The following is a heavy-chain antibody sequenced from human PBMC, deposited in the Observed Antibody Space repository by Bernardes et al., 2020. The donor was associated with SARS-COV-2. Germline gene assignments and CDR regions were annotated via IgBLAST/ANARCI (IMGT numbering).Heavy chain of an antibody. CDR1: GYTFTAYY. J-gene: IGHJ6*02. D-gene: IGHD2-2*01. CDR2: INPDSGDT. CDR3: AREERDIVVVPVAQELYYYYGMDV. V-gene: IGHV1-2*02. Sequence: ASVKVSCKASGYTFTAYYLHWVRQAPGQGLEWMGWINPDSGDTNSAQNFEGRITMTRDTSISTAYMELSRLRSDDTALYYCAREERDIVVVPVAQELYYYYGMDVWDRGITVDVSS.